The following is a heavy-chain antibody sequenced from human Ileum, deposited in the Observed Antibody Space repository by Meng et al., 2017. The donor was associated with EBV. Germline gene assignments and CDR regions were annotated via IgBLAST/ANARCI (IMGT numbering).Heavy chain of an antibody. D-gene: IGHD2-15*01. CDR3: ARDPNPGYCSGGGCFD. Sequence: PLRRSGTGLLKLSRTRPLPDTAACGFVATASYPWTWIRQPPGKGLEWIGNIYYLGNTNYNPSLKSRLTISVDTSKNQFYLRLSPVTAADTAMYYCARDPNPGYCSGGGCFDLGQGTLVTVSS. J-gene: IGHJ4*02. CDR1: CGFVATASYP. V-gene: IGHV4-61*01. CDR2: IYYLGNT.